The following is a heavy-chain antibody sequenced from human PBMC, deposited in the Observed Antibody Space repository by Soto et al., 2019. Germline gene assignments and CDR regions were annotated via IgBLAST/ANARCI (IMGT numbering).Heavy chain of an antibody. CDR2: IWYDGSNK. V-gene: IGHV3-33*01. Sequence: RLPCAAAGCNFRSHGMRRVRQTPGKGLEWVAVIWYDGSNKYYADSVKGRFTISRDNSKNTLYLQMNSLRAEDTAVYYCVYDSSGYYIPRFDYWGQGTLVTVSS. D-gene: IGHD3-22*01. CDR3: VYDSSGYYIPRFDY. CDR1: GCNFRSHG. J-gene: IGHJ4*02.